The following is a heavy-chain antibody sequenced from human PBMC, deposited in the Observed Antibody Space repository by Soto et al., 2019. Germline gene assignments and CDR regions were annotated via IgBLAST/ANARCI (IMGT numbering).Heavy chain of an antibody. CDR1: GFTFSTYE. J-gene: IGHJ5*01. D-gene: IGHD2-21*02. CDR3: ARSFPRFTAPDS. CDR2: ISPTGSNI. V-gene: IGHV3-48*03. Sequence: WGSLRLSCAASGFTFSTYEMNWVRQAPGKGLQWVSFISPTGSNIYYRHSVKGRFTISRDNAKNSLYLQMNSLTAEDTAVYYCARSFPRFTAPDSWGQGTLVTVSS.